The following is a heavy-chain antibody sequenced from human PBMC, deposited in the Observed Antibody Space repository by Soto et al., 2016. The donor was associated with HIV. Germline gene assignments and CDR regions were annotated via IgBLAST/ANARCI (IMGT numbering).Heavy chain of an antibody. CDR1: GFTFSSYS. CDR2: ISSSSSTI. J-gene: IGHJ4*02. D-gene: IGHD1-26*01. CDR3: ARDHRIVGTTLXDY. Sequence: EVQLVESGGGLVQPGGSLRLSCAASGFTFSSYSMNWVRQAPGKGLEWVSYISSSSSTIYYADSVKGRFTISRDNAKNSLYLQMYSLRAEDTALYFCARDHRIVGTTLXDYWGQGTLVTVSS. V-gene: IGHV3-48*04.